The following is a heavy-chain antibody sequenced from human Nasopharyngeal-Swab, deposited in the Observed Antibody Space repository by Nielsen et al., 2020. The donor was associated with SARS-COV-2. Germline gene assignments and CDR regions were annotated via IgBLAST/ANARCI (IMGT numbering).Heavy chain of an antibody. J-gene: IGHJ4*02. V-gene: IGHV4-31*03. CDR1: GGSISSGGYY. CDR3: ARLGWELRLDY. CDR2: IYYSGST. D-gene: IGHD1-26*01. Sequence: SETLSLTCTVSGGSISSGGYYWSWIRQHPGKGLEWIGYIYYSGSTYYNPSLKSRVTISVDTSKNQFSLKLGSVTAADTAVYYCARLGWELRLDYWGQGTLVTVSS.